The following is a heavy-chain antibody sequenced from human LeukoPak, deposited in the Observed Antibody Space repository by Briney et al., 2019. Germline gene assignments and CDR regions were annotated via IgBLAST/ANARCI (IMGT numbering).Heavy chain of an antibody. CDR2: ISAYNGNT. Sequence: ASVKVSCKASGYTFTSYAISWVRQAPGQGLEWMGWISAYNGNTNYAQKLQGRVTMTTDTSTSTAYMELRSLRSDDTAVYYCARDKDRFGELSDWGQGTLVTVSS. CDR1: GYTFTSYA. J-gene: IGHJ4*02. V-gene: IGHV1-18*01. D-gene: IGHD3-10*01. CDR3: ARDKDRFGELSD.